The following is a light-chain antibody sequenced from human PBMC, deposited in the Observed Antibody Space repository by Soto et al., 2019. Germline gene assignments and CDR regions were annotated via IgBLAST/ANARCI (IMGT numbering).Light chain of an antibody. V-gene: IGKV3-20*01. CDR3: QQHVSSQT. CDR2: GAS. Sequence: EIVLTQSPGTLSLSPGERAALSCRASQSVSSTYLAWYQQKPGQAPRLLIYGASSRATGIPDRFSGSGSRTDFTLTISRLETEDFAVYYCQQHVSSQTFGGGTKVEIK. J-gene: IGKJ4*01. CDR1: QSVSSTY.